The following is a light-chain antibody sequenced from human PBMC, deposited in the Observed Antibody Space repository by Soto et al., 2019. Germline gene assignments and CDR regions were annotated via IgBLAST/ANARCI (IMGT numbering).Light chain of an antibody. V-gene: IGLV2-8*01. CDR3: SSFAVSNPFV. Sequence: QSALTQPPSASGSPGQSVTISCTGTSNDVGGYNYVSWYQQHPGKAPKLMIYEVNKRPSGVPDRFSGSKSGNTASLTVSGLQAEDEADYYFSSFAVSNPFVFGTGTQLTVL. J-gene: IGLJ1*01. CDR1: SNDVGGYNY. CDR2: EVN.